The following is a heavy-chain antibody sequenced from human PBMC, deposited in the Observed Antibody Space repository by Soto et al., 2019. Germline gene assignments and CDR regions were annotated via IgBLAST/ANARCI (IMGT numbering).Heavy chain of an antibody. CDR3: ARDRGVAAKPRYMDV. CDR2: ISSSSSYI. CDR1: GFTFSSYA. V-gene: IGHV3-21*01. J-gene: IGHJ6*03. D-gene: IGHD6-13*01. Sequence: SLRLSCAASGFTFSSYAMSWVRQAPGKGLEWVSAISSSSSYIYYADSVKGRFTISRDNAKNSLYLQMNSLRAEDTAVYYCARDRGVAAKPRYMDVWGKGTTVTVSS.